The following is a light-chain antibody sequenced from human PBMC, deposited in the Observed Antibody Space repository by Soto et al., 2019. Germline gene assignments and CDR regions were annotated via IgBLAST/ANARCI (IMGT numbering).Light chain of an antibody. V-gene: IGLV2-11*01. J-gene: IGLJ1*01. Sequence: QSALTQPRSVSGPPGQSVTISCTGTSSDVGGYNYVSWYQQHPGKAPKLMIYDVSNRPSGVSDRFSGSKSGNTASLTISGLQAEDEADYYCSSYTSSSPYVFGTGTKVTVL. CDR2: DVS. CDR3: SSYTSSSPYV. CDR1: SSDVGGYNY.